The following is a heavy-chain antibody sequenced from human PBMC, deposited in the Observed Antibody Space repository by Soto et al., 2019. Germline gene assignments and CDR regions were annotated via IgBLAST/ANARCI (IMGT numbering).Heavy chain of an antibody. J-gene: IGHJ3*02. D-gene: IGHD2-15*01. CDR2: IYPGNSNT. CDR3: ASDSHGDGGNCPRGGFDM. Sequence: AESLKISCKGSGYGFSIHWVAWLRQMPGQGLEWVGIIYPGNSNTMYSPSFQGQVTISADTALSTTYLQWDTMNPSDTAIYFYASDSHGDGGNCPRGGFDMWGQGTMVTFSS. V-gene: IGHV5-51*01. CDR1: GYGFSIHW.